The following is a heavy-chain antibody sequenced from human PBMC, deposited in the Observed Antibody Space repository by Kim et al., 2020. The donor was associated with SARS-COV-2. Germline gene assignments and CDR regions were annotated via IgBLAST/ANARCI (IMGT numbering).Heavy chain of an antibody. CDR3: ARDTRPAPSYYYGSGSYYNWFDP. Sequence: SETLSLTCTVSGYSISSGYYWGWIRQPPGKGLEWIGSIYHSGSTYYNPSLKSRVTISVDTSKNQFSLKLSSVTAADTAVYYCARDTRPAPSYYYGSGSYYNWFDPWGQGTLVTVSS. J-gene: IGHJ5*02. CDR2: IYHSGST. V-gene: IGHV4-38-2*02. D-gene: IGHD3-10*01. CDR1: GYSISSGYY.